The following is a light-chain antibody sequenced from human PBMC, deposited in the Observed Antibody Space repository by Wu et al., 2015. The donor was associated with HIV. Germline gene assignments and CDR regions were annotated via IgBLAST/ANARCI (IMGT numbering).Light chain of an antibody. CDR2: GAS. CDR3: QQYNDWPSLT. V-gene: IGKV3-15*01. CDR1: QSVRTN. J-gene: IGKJ4*01. Sequence: EIMMSQSPVTPSVSPGERATLSCRASQSVRTNLAWYQQKPGQTPRLLIYGASTRVTGIPARFSGSGSGTEFTLTISTMQAEDVAVYYCQQYNDWPSLTFGGGTKV.